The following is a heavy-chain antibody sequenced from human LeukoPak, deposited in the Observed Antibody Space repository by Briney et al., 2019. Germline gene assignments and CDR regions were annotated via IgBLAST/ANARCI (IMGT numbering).Heavy chain of an antibody. V-gene: IGHV1-2*02. CDR1: GYAFTGYY. J-gene: IGHJ3*02. CDR2: INPNSGGT. D-gene: IGHD4-17*01. Sequence: ASVKVSCKASGYAFTGYYMHWVRQAPGQGLEWMGWINPNSGGTNYAQKFQGRDTMTRDTSISTAYMELSRLRSDDTAVYYCARLGKGDYGDFLDRYAFDIWGQGTMVTVSS. CDR3: ARLGKGDYGDFLDRYAFDI.